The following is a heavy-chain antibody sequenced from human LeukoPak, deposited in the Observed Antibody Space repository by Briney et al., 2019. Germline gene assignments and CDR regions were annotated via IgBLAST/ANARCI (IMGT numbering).Heavy chain of an antibody. V-gene: IGHV4-59*12. D-gene: IGHD2-8*01. Sequence: SETLSLTCTVSGGSISGYYWSWIRQPPGKGLEWIGYIYYSGSTNYNASLQGRVTISVDTSKNQFSLKLRSVTAADTAVYYCASRYCSNAVCQFDYWGQGTLVTVSS. CDR1: GGSISGYY. J-gene: IGHJ4*02. CDR3: ASRYCSNAVCQFDY. CDR2: IYYSGST.